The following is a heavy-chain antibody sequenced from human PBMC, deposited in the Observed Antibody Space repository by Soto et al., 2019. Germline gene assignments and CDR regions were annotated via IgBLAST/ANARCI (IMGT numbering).Heavy chain of an antibody. D-gene: IGHD1-1*01. J-gene: IGHJ3*02. CDR3: ATTNTMTGTGGDAFDI. CDR2: FDPEDGET. CDR1: GYTLTELS. Sequence: ASVKVSCKVSGYTLTELSMHWVRQAPGKGLEWMGGFDPEDGETIYAQKFQGRVTMTEDTSTDTAYMELSSLRSEDTAVYYCATTNTMTGTGGDAFDIWGQGTMVTVSS. V-gene: IGHV1-24*01.